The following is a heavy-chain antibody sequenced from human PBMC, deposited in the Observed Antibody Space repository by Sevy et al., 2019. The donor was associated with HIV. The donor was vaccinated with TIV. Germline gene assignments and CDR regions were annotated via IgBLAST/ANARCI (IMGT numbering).Heavy chain of an antibody. V-gene: IGHV1-2*02. J-gene: IGHJ3*02. CDR1: GYTFTGYY. CDR3: ARGGVTMVRDLDAFEI. Sequence: ASVKVSCKASGYTFTGYYMHWVRQAPGQGLEWMGWINPNSGGPNYAQKFQGRVTMTRDTSISTAYMELSRLTSDDTAVYYCARGGVTMVRDLDAFEIWGQGTMVNVSS. CDR2: INPNSGGP. D-gene: IGHD3-10*01.